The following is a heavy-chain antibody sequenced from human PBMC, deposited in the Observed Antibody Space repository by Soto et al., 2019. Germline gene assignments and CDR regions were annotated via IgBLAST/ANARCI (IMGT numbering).Heavy chain of an antibody. J-gene: IGHJ6*01. CDR1: GYTFSIYG. CDR2: ISPYDGNR. CDR3: VSSVYFGTIGSRNYHYYVMNV. D-gene: IGHD3-3*01. V-gene: IGHV1-18*04. Sequence: QAQLMQSGAEVKRPGASVKVSCRSSGYTFSIYGISWVRQAPGQGLEWLGWISPYDGNRNYAQTLQGRVYSTTDTSANTNVMQMRGMKIENTVNLFCVSSVYFGTIGSRNYHYYVMNVWGQGTTVTVTS.